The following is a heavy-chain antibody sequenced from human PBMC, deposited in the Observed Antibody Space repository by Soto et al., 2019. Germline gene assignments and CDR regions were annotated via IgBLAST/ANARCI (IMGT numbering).Heavy chain of an antibody. J-gene: IGHJ6*02. Sequence: SETLSLTFTVSGGSINSYYWSWIRQPPGKGLEWIGYIYYSGSTNYNPSLKSRVTISVDTSKNQFSLKMSSVTAADTAVYYCARHNPSRQTFYYYYYGMDVWGQVTTFTVS. CDR2: IYYSGST. CDR3: ARHNPSRQTFYYYYYGMDV. V-gene: IGHV4-59*08. D-gene: IGHD6-13*01. CDR1: GGSINSYY.